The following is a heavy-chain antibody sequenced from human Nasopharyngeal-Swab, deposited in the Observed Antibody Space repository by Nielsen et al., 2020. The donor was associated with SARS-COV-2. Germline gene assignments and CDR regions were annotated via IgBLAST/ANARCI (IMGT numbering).Heavy chain of an antibody. CDR3: AKEAQPFDY. CDR1: GFTFSSYA. V-gene: IGHV3-23*03. D-gene: IGHD6-13*01. J-gene: IGHJ4*02. Sequence: GESLKISCAASGFTFSSYAMSWVRQAPGKGLEWVSVIYSGGSSTYYADSVKGRFTISRDNSKNTLYLQMNSLRAEDTAVYYCAKEAQPFDYWGQGTLVTVSS. CDR2: IYSGGSST.